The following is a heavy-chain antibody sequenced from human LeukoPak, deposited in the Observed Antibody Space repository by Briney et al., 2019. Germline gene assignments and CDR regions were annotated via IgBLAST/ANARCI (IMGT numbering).Heavy chain of an antibody. D-gene: IGHD5-24*01. V-gene: IGHV3-30*18. CDR2: ISYDGSIK. Sequence: GGSLRLSCAASGFTFSTHAMYWVRQAPGRGLEWVTVISYDGSIKYYADSVKGRFTISRDNSKNTVYLQMHSLRDEDTAVYYCAKGGEMATIEESDYWGQGTLVTVSS. CDR3: AKGGEMATIEESDY. CDR1: GFTFSTHA. J-gene: IGHJ4*02.